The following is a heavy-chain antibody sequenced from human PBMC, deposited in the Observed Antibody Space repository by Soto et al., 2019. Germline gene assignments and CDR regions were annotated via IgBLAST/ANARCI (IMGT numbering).Heavy chain of an antibody. CDR3: ARDLGYSSSPYYYYGMDV. J-gene: IGHJ6*02. CDR1: GFTFSSYA. D-gene: IGHD6-13*01. CDR2: ISYDGSNK. V-gene: IGHV3-30-3*01. Sequence: VGSLRLSGAASGFTFSSYAMHWVRQAPGKGLEWVAVISYDGSNKYYADSVKGRFTISRDNSKNTLYLQMNSLRAEDTAVYYCARDLGYSSSPYYYYGMDVWGQGTAVTVSS.